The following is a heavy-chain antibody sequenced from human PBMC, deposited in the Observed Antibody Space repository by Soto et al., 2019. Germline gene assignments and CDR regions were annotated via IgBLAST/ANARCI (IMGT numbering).Heavy chain of an antibody. CDR2: IYYTGST. J-gene: IGHJ4*02. D-gene: IGHD6-25*01. Sequence: SETLSLTCTVSGVSINNYYWTWIRQPPGKGLEWIGAIYYTGSTTYNPSLRSRVTFSVDTSKNQFSLSLTSVTAADTAVYFCAKVASGGHLDYWGQGTLVTVSS. V-gene: IGHV4-59*01. CDR3: AKVASGGHLDY. CDR1: GVSINNYY.